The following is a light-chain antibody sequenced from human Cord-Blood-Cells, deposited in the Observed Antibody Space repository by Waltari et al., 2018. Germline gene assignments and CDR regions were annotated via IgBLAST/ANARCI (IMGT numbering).Light chain of an antibody. Sequence: DIQMTQSPSSLSASVGDRVTITCRANQSISSYLNWYQQKPGKAPKLLIYAASSLQSGVPSMFSGSGSGTDVTLTISSLQPEDFATYYCQQSYSTPPLTFGGGTKVEIK. CDR3: QQSYSTPPLT. V-gene: IGKV1-39*01. CDR2: AAS. J-gene: IGKJ4*01. CDR1: QSISSY.